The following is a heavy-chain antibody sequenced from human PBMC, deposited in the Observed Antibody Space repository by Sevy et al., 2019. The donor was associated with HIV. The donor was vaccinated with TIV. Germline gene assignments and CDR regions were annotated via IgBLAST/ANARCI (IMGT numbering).Heavy chain of an antibody. D-gene: IGHD3-10*01. J-gene: IGHJ4*02. CDR3: ARSVYGSGTYLNDY. CDR2: INPNGGGT. CDR1: GYYFTGYY. Sequence: ASVKVSCKASGYYFTGYYVHWVRQAPGQGLEWMGWINPNGGGTNIGQKFHGRVTISRDTSITTAYMELTRLRSNDTGVYFCARSVYGSGTYLNDYWGQGTLVTVSS. V-gene: IGHV1-2*02.